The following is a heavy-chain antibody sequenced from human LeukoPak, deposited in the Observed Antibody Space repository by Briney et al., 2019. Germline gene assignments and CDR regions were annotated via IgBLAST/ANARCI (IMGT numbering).Heavy chain of an antibody. J-gene: IGHJ4*02. Sequence: PGGSLRLSCAASGFTFSSYGMHWVRQAPGKGLEWVAVIWYDGSNKYYADSVKGRFTISRDNSKNTLYLQMNSLRAEDTAVYYCAKDSTNFPFDYWGQGTLVTVSS. D-gene: IGHD6-13*01. V-gene: IGHV3-33*06. CDR1: GFTFSSYG. CDR3: AKDSTNFPFDY. CDR2: IWYDGSNK.